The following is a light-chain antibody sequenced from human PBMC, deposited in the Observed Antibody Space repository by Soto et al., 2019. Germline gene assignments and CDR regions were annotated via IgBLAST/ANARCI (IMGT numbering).Light chain of an antibody. J-gene: IGLJ2*01. Sequence: SYELTQPPSVSVAPGKTARITCGGNNIGSKSVHWYQQKPGQAPVLVIYYDSDRLSGIPERFSGSNSGNTATLTISRVEAGDEADYYCQVWDSSSDLGVFGGGTKLTVL. V-gene: IGLV3-21*04. CDR2: YDS. CDR1: NIGSKS. CDR3: QVWDSSSDLGV.